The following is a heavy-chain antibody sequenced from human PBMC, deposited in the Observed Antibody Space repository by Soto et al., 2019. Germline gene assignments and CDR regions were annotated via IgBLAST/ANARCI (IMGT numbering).Heavy chain of an antibody. CDR2: ISYDGSNK. D-gene: IGHD6-19*01. J-gene: IGHJ4*02. Sequence: VQLVESGGGVVQPGRSLRLSCAASGFTFSSYGMHWVRQAPGKGLEWVAVISYDGSNKYYADSVKGRFTISRDNSKNTLYLQMNSLRAEDTAVYYCAKDPQQWLEEYYFDYWGQGTLVTVSS. V-gene: IGHV3-30*18. CDR1: GFTFSSYG. CDR3: AKDPQQWLEEYYFDY.